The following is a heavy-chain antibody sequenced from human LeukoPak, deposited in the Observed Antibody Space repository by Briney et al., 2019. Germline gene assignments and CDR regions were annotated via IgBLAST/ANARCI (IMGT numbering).Heavy chain of an antibody. D-gene: IGHD3-9*01. CDR3: ARARLDYDILTGTTGDAFDI. Sequence: GGSLRLSCAASGFTVSSNYMNWVRQAPGKGLEWVSVIYSGGSTYYADSVKGRFTISRDNAKNSLYLQMNSLRAEDTAVYYCARARLDYDILTGTTGDAFDIWGQGTMVTVSS. J-gene: IGHJ3*02. CDR2: IYSGGST. CDR1: GFTVSSNY. V-gene: IGHV3-53*01.